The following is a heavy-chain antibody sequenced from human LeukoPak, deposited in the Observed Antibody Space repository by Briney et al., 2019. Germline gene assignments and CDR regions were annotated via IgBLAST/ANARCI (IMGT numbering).Heavy chain of an antibody. CDR1: GYSVTNYN. Sequence: ASVKVSCKTSGYSVTNYNIHWLRQAPGQGLECVAIINPGRPSVTYAQTFQGRVIVTRDASTSTVFMQLNSLRSEDTATYYCARVTSPIAYDWSYWGQGTLVTVSS. CDR3: ARVTSPIAYDWSY. J-gene: IGHJ4*02. V-gene: IGHV1-46*01. CDR2: INPGRPSV. D-gene: IGHD5-12*01.